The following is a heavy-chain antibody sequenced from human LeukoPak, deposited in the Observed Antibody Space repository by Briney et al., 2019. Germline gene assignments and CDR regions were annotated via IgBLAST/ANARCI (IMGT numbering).Heavy chain of an antibody. J-gene: IGHJ6*03. CDR1: GYTFTSYD. CDR2: MNPNSGNT. CDR3: ARAADIVATYYYYYYMDV. D-gene: IGHD5-12*01. Sequence: ASVKVSCKASGYTFTSYDINWVRQATGQGLEWMGWMNPNSGNTGYAQKFQGRVTMTRNTSISTAYMELSSLRSEDTAVYHCARAADIVATYYYYYYMDVWGKGTTVTVSS. V-gene: IGHV1-8*01.